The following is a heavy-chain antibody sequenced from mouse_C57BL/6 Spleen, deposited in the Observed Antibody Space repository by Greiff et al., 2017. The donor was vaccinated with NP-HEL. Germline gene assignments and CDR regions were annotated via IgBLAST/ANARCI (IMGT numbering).Heavy chain of an antibody. J-gene: IGHJ3*01. CDR1: GYTFPSYW. CDR3: ARVPHYGSSYLFAY. CDR2: IYPGSGST. V-gene: IGHV1-55*01. Sequence: QVQLKQPGAELVKPGASVKMSCKASGYTFPSYWITWVKQRPGPGLEWIGDIYPGSGSTNYNEKFKSKATLTVDTSSSTAYMQLSSLTSEDSAVYYCARVPHYGSSYLFAYWGQGTLVTVSA. D-gene: IGHD1-1*01.